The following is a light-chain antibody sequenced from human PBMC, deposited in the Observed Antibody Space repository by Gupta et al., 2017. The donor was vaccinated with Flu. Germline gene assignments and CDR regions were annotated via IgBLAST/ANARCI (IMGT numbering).Light chain of an antibody. CDR1: QRVGRN. CDR2: GAT. V-gene: IGKV3-15*01. CDR3: QQHNDWHPWT. J-gene: IGKJ1*01. Sequence: ITMPQSPSMLAVSPGEVATLSCRASQRVGRNVAWYQQKPGEAPSLRIYGATTSASGIPIRIIGSGCGTEVTPTISSRQSEDFAVYYCQQHNDWHPWTFGQGTKVDI.